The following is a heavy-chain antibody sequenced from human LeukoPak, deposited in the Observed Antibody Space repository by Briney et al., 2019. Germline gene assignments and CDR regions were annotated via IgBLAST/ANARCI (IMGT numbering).Heavy chain of an antibody. J-gene: IGHJ4*02. Sequence: PSETLSLTCTVSGGSIGTYYWSWIRRPPGKGLEWIGYIYYNGHTDYNPSLRSRVTISVHTSKNQFSLKLSSVTAADTAVYYCARDRHWTNDWVFDYWGQGTLVTVSS. CDR1: GGSIGTYY. D-gene: IGHD1/OR15-1a*01. CDR3: ARDRHWTNDWVFDY. CDR2: IYYNGHT. V-gene: IGHV4-59*01.